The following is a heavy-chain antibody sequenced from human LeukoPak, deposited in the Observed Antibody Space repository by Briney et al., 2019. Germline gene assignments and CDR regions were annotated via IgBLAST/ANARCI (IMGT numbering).Heavy chain of an antibody. CDR2: ISGSGGST. Sequence: PGGSLRLSCAASGFTFSSFWMHWVRQAPGKGLEWVSAISGSGGSTYYADSVKGRFTISRDNSKNTLYLQMNSLRAEDTAVYYCAKDYYDSSGYSLGAFDIWGQGTMVTVSS. V-gene: IGHV3-23*01. CDR1: GFTFSSFW. J-gene: IGHJ3*02. CDR3: AKDYYDSSGYSLGAFDI. D-gene: IGHD3-22*01.